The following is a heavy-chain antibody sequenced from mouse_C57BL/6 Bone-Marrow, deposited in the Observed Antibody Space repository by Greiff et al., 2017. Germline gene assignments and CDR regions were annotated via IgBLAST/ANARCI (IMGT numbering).Heavy chain of an antibody. J-gene: IGHJ4*01. Sequence: VKLMESGAELVKPGASVKLSCKASGYTFTEYTIHWVKQRSGQGLEWIGWFYPGSGSIKYNEKFKDKATLTADKSSSTVYMELSRLTSEDSAVYFCARHARWLLPNYYAMDYWGQGTSVTVSS. CDR1: GYTFTEYT. CDR3: ARHARWLLPNYYAMDY. CDR2: FYPGSGSI. V-gene: IGHV1-62-2*01. D-gene: IGHD2-3*01.